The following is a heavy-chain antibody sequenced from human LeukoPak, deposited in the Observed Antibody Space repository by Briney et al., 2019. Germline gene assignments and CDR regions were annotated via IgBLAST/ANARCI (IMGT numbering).Heavy chain of an antibody. CDR3: ARKIYGSENYIDS. D-gene: IGHD3-10*01. J-gene: IGHJ4*02. CDR1: GFTFSDYY. Sequence: KSGGSLRLSCAASGFTFSDYYMSWIRQAPGKALEWVSYVSSGSSTIYYADSVKGRFTVSRDNGKRSLYLHMNSLRAEDTAVYYCARKIYGSENYIDSWGQGTLVTVSS. V-gene: IGHV3-11*01. CDR2: VSSGSSTI.